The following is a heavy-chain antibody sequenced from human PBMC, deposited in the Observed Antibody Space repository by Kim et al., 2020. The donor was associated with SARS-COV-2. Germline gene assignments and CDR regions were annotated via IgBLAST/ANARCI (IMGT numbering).Heavy chain of an antibody. D-gene: IGHD6-13*01. CDR3: ARDRGPAGIAAAGTRYYYFYGMDV. J-gene: IGHJ6*02. CDR1: GDSVSSNSAA. Sequence: SQTLSLTCAISGDSVSSNSAAWNWIRQSPSRGLEWLGRTYYRSKWYNDYAVSVKSRITINPDTSKNQFSLQLNSVTPEDTAVYYCARDRGPAGIAAAGTRYYYFYGMDVWGPGTTVTVSS. V-gene: IGHV6-1*01. CDR2: TYYRSKWYN.